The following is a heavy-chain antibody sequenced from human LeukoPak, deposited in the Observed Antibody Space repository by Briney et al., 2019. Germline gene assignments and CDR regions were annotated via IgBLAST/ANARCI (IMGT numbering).Heavy chain of an antibody. Sequence: GGSLRLSCAASGLTFSSYAMHWVRQAPGKGLGWVAVISNDGSNKYYADSVKGRFTISRDDSKNTLYSQMSSLRAEDTAVYFCARDQSSAGTRSYFFDYWGQGTLVTVSS. CDR3: ARDQSSAGTRSYFFDY. V-gene: IGHV3-30-3*01. CDR1: GLTFSSYA. J-gene: IGHJ4*02. CDR2: ISNDGSNK. D-gene: IGHD6-13*01.